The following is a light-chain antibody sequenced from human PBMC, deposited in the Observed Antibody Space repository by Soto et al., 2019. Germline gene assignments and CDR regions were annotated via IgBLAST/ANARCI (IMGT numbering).Light chain of an antibody. V-gene: IGLV2-14*01. CDR2: EVS. CDR3: RSYTISTPLV. CDR1: SSDVGGYNY. J-gene: IGLJ1*01. Sequence: QSVLTQPASVSGSPGQSITIACTGTSSDVGGYNYVSWYQQHPGKAPKLMIYEVSNRPSGVSTRFSGSKSGNTASLTISGLQAEDEADYYCRSYTISTPLVFGTGLKATV.